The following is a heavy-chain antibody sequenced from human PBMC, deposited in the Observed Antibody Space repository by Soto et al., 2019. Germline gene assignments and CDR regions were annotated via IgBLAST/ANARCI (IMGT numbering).Heavy chain of an antibody. V-gene: IGHV3-64*01. J-gene: IGHJ4*02. CDR3: ARRGYGLYFDY. Sequence: EVQLVESGGGLVQPGGSLRLSCAASGFTFNSYAMHWVRQAPGKGLEYVSAISGNGGSTYYANSVKGRFTISRDNSKNTLYRQMGSLRAEDMAVYYCARRGYGLYFDYWGQGTLVTVSS. D-gene: IGHD3-10*01. CDR2: ISGNGGST. CDR1: GFTFNSYA.